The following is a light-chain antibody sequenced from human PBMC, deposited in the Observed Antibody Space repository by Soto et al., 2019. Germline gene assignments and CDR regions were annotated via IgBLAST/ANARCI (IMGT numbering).Light chain of an antibody. CDR3: QQYYSTPVT. V-gene: IGKV4-1*01. Sequence: DIVMTQSPDSLAVSLGERATMNCKSSQSVLYSSKNKNYLAWYQQKPGQPPKLLVYWSSTRESGVPDRFSGSGSGTDFTLTISSLQAEDVAVYYCQQYYSTPVTFGQGTKVEIK. CDR1: QSVLYSSKNKNY. J-gene: IGKJ1*01. CDR2: WSS.